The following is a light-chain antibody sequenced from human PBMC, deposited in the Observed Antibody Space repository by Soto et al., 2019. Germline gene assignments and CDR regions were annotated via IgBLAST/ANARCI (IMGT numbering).Light chain of an antibody. Sequence: QSALTQPASVSGSPRQSITIACTGTSSDVGNYIFVSWYRQHPGNASKLIIYDINNRPSGGSNLCSGSKSGNTSSLTISGPQAEDQADYYCLSYTTSASYVVGTGTKLTVL. CDR3: LSYTTSASYV. V-gene: IGLV2-14*01. J-gene: IGLJ1*01. CDR2: DIN. CDR1: SSDVGNYIF.